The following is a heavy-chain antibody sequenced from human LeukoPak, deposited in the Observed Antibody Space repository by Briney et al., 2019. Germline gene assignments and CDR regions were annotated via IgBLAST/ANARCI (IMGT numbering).Heavy chain of an antibody. CDR2: ISYDGSNK. V-gene: IGHV3-30*07. CDR3: AKDHRHMGSVLDM. J-gene: IGHJ3*02. Sequence: GRSLRLSCAASGFTFRSYAMHWVRQAPGKGLEWGAVISYDGSNKYYADSVKGRFTISRDNSKNTLYLQMDSLTAEDAAVYYCAKDHRHMGSVLDMWGQGTMVTVSS. CDR1: GFTFRSYA. D-gene: IGHD3-16*01.